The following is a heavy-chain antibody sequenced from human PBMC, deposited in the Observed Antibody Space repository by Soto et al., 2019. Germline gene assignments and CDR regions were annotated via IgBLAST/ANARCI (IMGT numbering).Heavy chain of an antibody. CDR2: ISWNSGSI. Sequence: GGSLRLSCAASGFTFDDYAMHWVRQAPGKGLEWVSGISWNSGSIGYADSVKGRFTISRDNAKNSLYLQMNSLRAEDTALYYCAKDAYYDFWSGYYSWGQGTLVTVSS. D-gene: IGHD3-3*01. CDR1: GFTFDDYA. J-gene: IGHJ4*02. V-gene: IGHV3-9*01. CDR3: AKDAYYDFWSGYYS.